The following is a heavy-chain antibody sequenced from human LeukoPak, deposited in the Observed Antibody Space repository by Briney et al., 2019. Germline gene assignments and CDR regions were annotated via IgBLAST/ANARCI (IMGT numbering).Heavy chain of an antibody. V-gene: IGHV4-34*01. J-gene: IGHJ4*02. D-gene: IGHD3-10*01. CDR1: GGSFSGYY. CDR2: INHSGST. Sequence: SETLSLTCAVYGGSFSGYYWSWIGQPPGKGLEWIGEINHSGSTNYNPSLKSRVTISVDTSKNQFSLKLSSVTAADTAVYYCARAATMVRGVIRGIDYWGQGTLVTVSS. CDR3: ARAATMVRGVIRGIDY.